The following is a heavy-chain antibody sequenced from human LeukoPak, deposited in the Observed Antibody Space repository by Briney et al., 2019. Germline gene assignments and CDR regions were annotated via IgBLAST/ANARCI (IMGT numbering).Heavy chain of an antibody. CDR2: IDSDGSGT. J-gene: IGHJ3*02. V-gene: IGHV3-74*01. CDR3: AKKTIVGATVDAFDI. CDR1: GFTFSSYR. D-gene: IGHD1-26*01. Sequence: GGSLRLSCAASGFTFSSYRMHWVRQAPGKGLVWVSRIDSDGSGTSNADSVKGRFTVSRDNAKNTLYLQMNSLRAEDTAVYYCAKKTIVGATVDAFDIWGQGTMVTVSS.